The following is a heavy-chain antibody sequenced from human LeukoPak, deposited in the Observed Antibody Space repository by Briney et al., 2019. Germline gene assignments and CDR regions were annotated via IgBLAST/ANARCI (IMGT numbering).Heavy chain of an antibody. CDR3: ARWQYDSSGYRKIDC. V-gene: IGHV4-34*01. CDR2: INHSGST. D-gene: IGHD3-22*01. CDR1: GGSFSGYY. Sequence: PSETLSLTCAVYGGSFSGYYWSWIRQPPGKGLEWIGEINHSGSTNYNPSLKSRVTISVDTSKNQFSLKLSSVTAADTAVYCCARWQYDSSGYRKIDCWGQGTLVTVSS. J-gene: IGHJ4*02.